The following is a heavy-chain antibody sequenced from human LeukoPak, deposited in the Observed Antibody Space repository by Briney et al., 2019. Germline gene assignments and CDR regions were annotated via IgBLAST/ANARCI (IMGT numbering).Heavy chain of an antibody. CDR1: VFTFSTYH. Sequence: GGSLRLSCAASVFTFSTYHMNWVPQSPAKGLQWVSSISSSSSYIYYADSVKGRFTISRDDAKNSLYLQMNSLRAEDTAVYWCARDYIAYDPLDYWGQGTLVTVSS. J-gene: IGHJ4*02. CDR3: ARDYIAYDPLDY. V-gene: IGHV3-21*01. D-gene: IGHD3-3*01. CDR2: ISSSSSYI.